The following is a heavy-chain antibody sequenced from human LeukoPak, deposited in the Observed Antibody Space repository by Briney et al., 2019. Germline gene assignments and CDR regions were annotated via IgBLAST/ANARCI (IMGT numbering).Heavy chain of an antibody. CDR3: ARSLAAAGMDWFDP. D-gene: IGHD6-13*01. V-gene: IGHV4-61*10. CDR2: IYYSGST. CDR1: GGSISSGSDY. J-gene: IGHJ5*02. Sequence: PSQTLSLTCTVSGGSISSGSDYWSWIRQPAGKGLEWIGYIYYSGSTNYNPSLKSRVTISVDTSKNQFSLKLSSVTAADTAVYYCARSLAAAGMDWFDPWGQGTLVTVSS.